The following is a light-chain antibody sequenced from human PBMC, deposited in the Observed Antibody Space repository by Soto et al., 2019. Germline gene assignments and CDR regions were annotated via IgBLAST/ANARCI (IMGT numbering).Light chain of an antibody. Sequence: DIQLTQSPSFLSPSIGESFTITCRASQGIGRSLAWYQHKPGKVPQLLIYAASTLQSGVPSRFSGSGSGTDFTLTISSLQPEDVATYYCQRYDIAPWTFGQGTQWIS. CDR1: QGIGRS. V-gene: IGKV1-27*01. J-gene: IGKJ1*01. CDR3: QRYDIAPWT. CDR2: AAS.